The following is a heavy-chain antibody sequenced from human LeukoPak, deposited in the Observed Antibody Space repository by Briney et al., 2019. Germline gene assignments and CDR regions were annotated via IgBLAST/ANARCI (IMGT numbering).Heavy chain of an antibody. Sequence: GGSLRLSCAASIFSFNLYGISWVRQAPGKGLEWIATISGSGTNTHYADSVKGRLTISRDNSKNTVYVQMNSLRAEDTAVYYCARDPSTLTRRDDYWGQGTLVTVSS. V-gene: IGHV3-23*01. CDR2: ISGSGTNT. J-gene: IGHJ4*02. CDR3: ARDPSTLTRRDDY. D-gene: IGHD1-1*01. CDR1: IFSFNLYG.